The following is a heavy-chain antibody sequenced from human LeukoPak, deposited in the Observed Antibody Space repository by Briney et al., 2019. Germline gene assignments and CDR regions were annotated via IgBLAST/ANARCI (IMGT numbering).Heavy chain of an antibody. J-gene: IGHJ3*02. CDR3: TTSVFTGPWRGAFDI. D-gene: IGHD1-1*01. CDR2: IKSNADGGTA. V-gene: IGHV3-15*01. Sequence: GGSLRLSCAASGFTFTNAWMSWVRQAPGKGLEWVGRIKSNADGGTADYPAPVQGRFTISRGDSKNMLYLQMNSLNTEDTAVYYCTTSVFTGPWRGAFDIWGQGTMVTVSS. CDR1: GFTFTNAW.